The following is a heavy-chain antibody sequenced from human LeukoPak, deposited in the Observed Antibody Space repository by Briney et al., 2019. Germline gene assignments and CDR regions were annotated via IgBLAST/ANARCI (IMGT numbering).Heavy chain of an antibody. D-gene: IGHD2-2*01. CDR3: ASLLKYQLLFDYYYYGMDV. CDR1: GGSISSSNW. CDR2: IYHSGST. V-gene: IGHV4-4*02. J-gene: IGHJ6*04. Sequence: SETLSLTCAVSGGSISSSNWWSWVRQPPGKGLEWIGEIYHSGSTNYNPSLKSRVTISVDKSKNQFSLKLSSVTAADTAVYYCASLLKYQLLFDYYYYGMDVWGKGTTVTASS.